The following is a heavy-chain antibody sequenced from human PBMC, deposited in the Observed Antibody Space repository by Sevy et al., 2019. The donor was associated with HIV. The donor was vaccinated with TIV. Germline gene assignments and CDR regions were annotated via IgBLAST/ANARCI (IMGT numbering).Heavy chain of an antibody. Sequence: ASVKVSCKASGYTFTGYYMHLVRQAPGQGLEWMGWINPNSGGTNYAQKFQGRVTMTRDTSISTAYMELSRLRSDDTAVYYCAREVVATLFSDYFDYWGQRTLVTVSS. CDR3: AREVVATLFSDYFDY. D-gene: IGHD5-12*01. CDR2: INPNSGGT. V-gene: IGHV1-2*02. J-gene: IGHJ4*02. CDR1: GYTFTGYY.